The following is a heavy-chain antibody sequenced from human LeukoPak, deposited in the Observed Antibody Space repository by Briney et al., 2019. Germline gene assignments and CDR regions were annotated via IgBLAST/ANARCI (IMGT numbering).Heavy chain of an antibody. J-gene: IGHJ6*03. Sequence: RPGESLRLSCAASGFTFDDYAMNWVRQVPGRGLEWVSGINWNGRITEYADSVKDRFTTSRQNTKNSLYLYMNNLGGEDTALYFCARGSVQLWLRDTYYYMDVWGKGTTVTVSS. CDR1: GFTFDDYA. CDR3: ARGSVQLWLRDTYYYMDV. CDR2: INWNGRIT. V-gene: IGHV3-20*04. D-gene: IGHD5-18*01.